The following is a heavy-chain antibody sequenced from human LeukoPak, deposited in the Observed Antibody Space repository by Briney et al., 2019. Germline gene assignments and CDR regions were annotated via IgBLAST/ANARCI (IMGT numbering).Heavy chain of an antibody. V-gene: IGHV3-74*01. Sequence: GGSLRLSCEASGFTFSRYWMHWVRQAPGKGLVWVSRVNTDGSTTNYADSVKGRFTISRDNAENTLYLQMNSLRAEDTAVYYCARGSPAAVWGQGALVTVSS. CDR1: GFTFSRYW. CDR2: VNTDGSTT. D-gene: IGHD6-25*01. J-gene: IGHJ4*02. CDR3: ARGSPAAV.